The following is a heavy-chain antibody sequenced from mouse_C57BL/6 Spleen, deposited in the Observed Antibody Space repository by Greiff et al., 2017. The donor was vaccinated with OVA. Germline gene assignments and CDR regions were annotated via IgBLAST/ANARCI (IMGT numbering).Heavy chain of an antibody. CDR3: TSIYYDYDLDY. D-gene: IGHD2-4*01. CDR1: GFTFSDAW. Sequence: EVHLVESGGGLVQPGGSMKLSCAASGFTFSDAWMDWVRQSPEKGLEWVAEIRNKANNHATYYVESVKGRFTISRDDSKSSVYLQMNSLRAEDTGIYYCTSIYYDYDLDYWGQGTTLTVSS. CDR2: IRNKANNHAT. V-gene: IGHV6-6*01. J-gene: IGHJ2*01.